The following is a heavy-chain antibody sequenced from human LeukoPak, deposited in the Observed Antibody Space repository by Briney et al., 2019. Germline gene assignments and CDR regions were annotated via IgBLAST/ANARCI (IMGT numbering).Heavy chain of an antibody. J-gene: IGHJ4*02. CDR3: ARVGMAAADI. CDR1: GFTFSNYG. Sequence: GGSLRLSCAASGFTFSNYGMTWVRQAPGKGLEWVSTIVGSDGETYYIDSVKGRFTISRDISKNTVYLQMGSPKGDDTAGYYCARVGMAAADIWGQGALVTVSS. D-gene: IGHD2-15*01. CDR2: IVGSDGET. V-gene: IGHV3-23*01.